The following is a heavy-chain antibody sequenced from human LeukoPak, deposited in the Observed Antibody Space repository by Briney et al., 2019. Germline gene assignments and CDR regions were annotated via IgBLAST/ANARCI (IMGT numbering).Heavy chain of an antibody. J-gene: IGHJ4*02. CDR1: GGSISSGDYY. D-gene: IGHD3/OR15-3a*01. Sequence: SETLSLTCTVSGGSISSGDYYWSWIRQPPGKGLEWIGYIYCSGSTYYNPSLKSRVSISVDTSKNQFSLKLSSVTAADTAVYYCARVDPGEGLVTFDYWGQGTLVTVSS. CDR3: ARVDPGEGLVTFDY. V-gene: IGHV4-30-4*01. CDR2: IYCSGST.